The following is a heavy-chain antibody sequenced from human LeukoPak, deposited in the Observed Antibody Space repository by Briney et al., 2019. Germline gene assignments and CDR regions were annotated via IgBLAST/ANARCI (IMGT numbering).Heavy chain of an antibody. Sequence: SETLSLTCAVYGGSFSGYYWSWIRQPPGKGLEWIGEINHSGSTNYNPSLKSRVTISVDTSKNQFSLKLSSVTAADTAVYYCARFGPFGDYYYTDVWGKGTTVTVSS. CDR3: ARFGPFGDYYYTDV. J-gene: IGHJ6*03. CDR2: INHSGST. D-gene: IGHD3-10*01. CDR1: GGSFSGYY. V-gene: IGHV4-34*01.